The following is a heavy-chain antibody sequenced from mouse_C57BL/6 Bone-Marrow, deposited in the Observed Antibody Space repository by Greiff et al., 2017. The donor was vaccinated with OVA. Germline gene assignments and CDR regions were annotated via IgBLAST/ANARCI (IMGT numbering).Heavy chain of an antibody. Sequence: VNVVESGPGLVQPSPRLSITCTVSGFSLTSYGVHWVRQSPGKGLEWLGVIWSGGSTDYNEAFISRLSISTDNSKSQVFFKMNSLQADDTAVYYCARNSYGSAWFAYWGQGTLVTVSA. V-gene: IGHV2-2*01. CDR1: GFSLTSYG. CDR3: ARNSYGSAWFAY. D-gene: IGHD1-1*01. CDR2: IWSGGST. J-gene: IGHJ3*01.